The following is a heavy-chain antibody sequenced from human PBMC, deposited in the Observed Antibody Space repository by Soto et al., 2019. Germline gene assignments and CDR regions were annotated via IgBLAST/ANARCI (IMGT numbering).Heavy chain of an antibody. CDR2: INGGNGNT. CDR1: GNTVPNYA. J-gene: IGHJ4*02. Sequence: ASVKVSCKASGNTVPNYAIHWVRQAPGQRLEWMGWINGGNGNTYYSQKFQGRVTITRDTSASTAYMELSSLRSEDTDVYYCARDLGGWTDYWGQGTLVTVSS. CDR3: ARDLGGWTDY. V-gene: IGHV1-3*01. D-gene: IGHD2-15*01.